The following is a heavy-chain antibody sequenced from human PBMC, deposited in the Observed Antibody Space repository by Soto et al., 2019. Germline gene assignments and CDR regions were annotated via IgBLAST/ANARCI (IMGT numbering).Heavy chain of an antibody. CDR2: IYYSGST. CDR1: GGSISSGGYY. V-gene: IGHV4-31*03. Sequence: QVQLQESGPGLVKPSQTLSLTCTVSGGSISSGGYYWSWIRQHPGKGLEWIGYIYYSGSTYYNPSHKSRVTISVDTSKNQFSLKLSSVTAADTAVYYCARGDSGYDWNAPSHFDYWGQGTLVTVSS. D-gene: IGHD5-12*01. J-gene: IGHJ4*02. CDR3: ARGDSGYDWNAPSHFDY.